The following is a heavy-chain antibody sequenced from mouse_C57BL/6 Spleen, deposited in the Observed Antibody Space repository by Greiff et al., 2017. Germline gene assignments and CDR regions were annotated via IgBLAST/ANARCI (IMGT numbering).Heavy chain of an antibody. Sequence: VQLQQSGPELVKPGASVKISCKASGYAFSSSWMNWVKQRPGQGLEWIGMIHPNSGSTNYNEKFKSKATLTVDKSSSTAYMQLSSLTSEDSAVYYCARDSDWYFDVWGTGTTVTVSS. CDR2: IHPNSGST. J-gene: IGHJ1*03. D-gene: IGHD2-12*01. V-gene: IGHV1-64*01. CDR3: ARDSDWYFDV. CDR1: GYAFSSSW.